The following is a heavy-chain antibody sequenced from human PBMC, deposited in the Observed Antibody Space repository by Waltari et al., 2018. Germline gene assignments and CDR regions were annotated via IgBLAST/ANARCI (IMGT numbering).Heavy chain of an antibody. V-gene: IGHV5-51*01. J-gene: IGHJ6*02. CDR2: IYPGDSDT. D-gene: IGHD4-4*01. CDR1: GYSFTTHW. Sequence: EVQLVQSGAEVNKPGESLNISCKDSGYSFTTHWIGWVRQMPGKGLEWMGIIYPGDSDTRYSPSFQGQVTISADRSISTAYLQWSSLKASDTAIYYCARRRNYPGAAMDVWGQGTTVTVSS. CDR3: ARRRNYPGAAMDV.